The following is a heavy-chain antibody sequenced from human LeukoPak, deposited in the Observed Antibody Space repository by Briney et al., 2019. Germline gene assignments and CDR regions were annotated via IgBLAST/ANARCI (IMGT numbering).Heavy chain of an antibody. CDR3: VREAGYCASVCLKSNWFDP. D-gene: IGHD2-21*02. CDR1: GFTFSTYA. Sequence: GGSLRLSCAASGFTFSTYAMAWVRQAPGKGLEWVSSLNDVGGDAYYADSVRGRFTISRDDSKNMVYLQVNSLRVEDTARYYCVREAGYCASVCLKSNWFDPWGQGTLVTVSS. J-gene: IGHJ5*02. CDR2: LNDVGGDA. V-gene: IGHV3-23*01.